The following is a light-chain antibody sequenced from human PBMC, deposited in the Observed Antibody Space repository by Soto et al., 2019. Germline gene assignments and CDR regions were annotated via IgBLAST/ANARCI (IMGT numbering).Light chain of an antibody. V-gene: IGKV3-15*01. CDR2: DTS. CDR1: QNINTN. J-gene: IGKJ2*01. Sequence: EIVLTQSPAILSVSPGERATLSCRASQNINTNLAWYQHRPGQAPRLVIYDTSSRANNFPVRFSGSGSGTEFTLTISSLQSEDFAVYYCQQTKNWPPYTFGQGTKLEIK. CDR3: QQTKNWPPYT.